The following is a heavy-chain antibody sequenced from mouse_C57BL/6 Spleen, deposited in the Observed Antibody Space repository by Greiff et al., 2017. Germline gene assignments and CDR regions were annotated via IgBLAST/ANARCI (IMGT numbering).Heavy chain of an antibody. D-gene: IGHD1-1*01. CDR1: GYTFTSYW. CDR2: IDPSDSET. CDR3: ATTVVANPYYYAMDY. Sequence: QVQLQQSGAELVRPGSSVKLSCKASGYTFTSYWMHWVKQRPIQGLEWIGNIDPSDSETHYNQKFKDKATLTVDKSSSTAYMQLSSLTSEDSAVYYCATTVVANPYYYAMDYWGQGTSVTVSS. V-gene: IGHV1-52*01. J-gene: IGHJ4*01.